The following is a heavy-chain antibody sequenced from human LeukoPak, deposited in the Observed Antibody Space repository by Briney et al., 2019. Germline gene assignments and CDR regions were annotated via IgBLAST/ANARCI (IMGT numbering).Heavy chain of an antibody. D-gene: IGHD4-23*01. Sequence: GGSLRLSCAASGFTFSSYAMSWVRQAPGKGLEWVSAISGSGGSTYYADSVKGRFTISRDNAKNSLYLQMNSLRAEDTAVYYCARDRRGYGGGFDYWGQGTLVTVPS. CDR2: ISGSGGST. J-gene: IGHJ4*02. CDR3: ARDRRGYGGGFDY. CDR1: GFTFSSYA. V-gene: IGHV3-23*01.